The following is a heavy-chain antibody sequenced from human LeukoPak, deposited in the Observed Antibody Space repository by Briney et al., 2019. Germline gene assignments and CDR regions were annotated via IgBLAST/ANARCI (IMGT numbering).Heavy chain of an antibody. CDR3: ATGPSGYFFSY. D-gene: IGHD2-8*02. CDR2: ISSSGGTI. J-gene: IGHJ4*02. Sequence: PGGSLRLSCAASGFTFSDYYMTWLRQAPGQGPEWISYISSSGGTIFYADSVKGRFTISRDNGKNSLYLQMNSLRAEDTAVYYCATGPSGYFFSYWGQGTLVTVSS. CDR1: GFTFSDYY. V-gene: IGHV3-11*04.